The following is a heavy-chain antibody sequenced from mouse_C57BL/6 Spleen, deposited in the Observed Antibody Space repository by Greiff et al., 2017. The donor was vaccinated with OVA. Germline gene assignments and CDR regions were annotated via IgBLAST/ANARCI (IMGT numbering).Heavy chain of an antibody. CDR1: GYTFTSYW. CDR3: ARGEGGFAY. CDR2: IYPGSGST. V-gene: IGHV1-55*01. Sequence: VQLQQPGAELVKPGASVKMSCKASGYTFTSYWITWVKQRPGQGLEWIGDIYPGSGSTNYTEKFKSKATLTVDTSTSTAYMQISSLTAEDSAVYYCARGEGGFAYWGQGTLVTVSA. J-gene: IGHJ3*01.